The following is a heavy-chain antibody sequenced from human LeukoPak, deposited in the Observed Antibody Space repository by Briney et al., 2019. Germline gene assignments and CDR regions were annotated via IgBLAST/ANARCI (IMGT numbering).Heavy chain of an antibody. CDR1: GFTFSSYS. CDR3: ASLGSGSYGIDY. CDR2: ISSSSSYI. J-gene: IGHJ4*02. V-gene: IGHV3-21*01. D-gene: IGHD3-10*01. Sequence: GGSLRLSCAASGFTFSSYSMNWVRQAPGKGLEWVSSISSSSSYIYYADSVKGRFTISRDNAKNSLYLQMNSLRAEDTAVYYCASLGSGSYGIDYWGQGTLVTVSS.